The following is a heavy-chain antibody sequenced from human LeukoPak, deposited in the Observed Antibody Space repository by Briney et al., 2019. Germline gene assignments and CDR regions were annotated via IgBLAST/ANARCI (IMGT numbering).Heavy chain of an antibody. D-gene: IGHD3-9*01. J-gene: IGHJ6*02. Sequence: SVKVSCKASGGTFSSYAISWVRQAPGQGLEWMGGIIPIFGTANYAQKFQGRVTITADESTSTAYMELSSLRSEDTAVYYCARTYDILTGYYEYYYYGMDVWGQGTTVTVSS. CDR1: GGTFSSYA. V-gene: IGHV1-69*13. CDR2: IIPIFGTA. CDR3: ARTYDILTGYYEYYYYGMDV.